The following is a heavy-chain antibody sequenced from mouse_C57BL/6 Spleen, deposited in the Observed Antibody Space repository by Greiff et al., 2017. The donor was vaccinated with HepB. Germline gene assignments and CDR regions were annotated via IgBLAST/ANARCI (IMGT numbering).Heavy chain of an antibody. CDR1: GYSFTGYY. CDR3: AKPAGYYSYWYFDV. CDR2: IYPYNGVS. J-gene: IGHJ1*03. D-gene: IGHD2-3*01. V-gene: IGHV1-31*01. Sequence: EVQLQQSGPELVKPGASVKISCKASGYSFTGYYMHWVKQSHGNILDWIGYIYPYNGVSSYNQKFKGKATLTVDKSSSTAYMELRSLTSEDSAVYYCAKPAGYYSYWYFDVWGTGTTVTVSS.